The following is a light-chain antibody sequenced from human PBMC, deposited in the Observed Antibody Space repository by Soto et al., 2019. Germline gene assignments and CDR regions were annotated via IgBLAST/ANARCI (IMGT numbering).Light chain of an antibody. CDR3: QQYNSYPWT. CDR2: KAS. CDR1: QSISSG. J-gene: IGKJ1*01. Sequence: DIQMTQSPSTLSASVGDRVTITCRAMQSISSGLAWYQQKPGKAPKLLVYKASSLARGVPSRFSGSGAGTEFTLTISSLQPDDFATYYCQQYNSYPWTFGQGTKVEIK. V-gene: IGKV1-5*03.